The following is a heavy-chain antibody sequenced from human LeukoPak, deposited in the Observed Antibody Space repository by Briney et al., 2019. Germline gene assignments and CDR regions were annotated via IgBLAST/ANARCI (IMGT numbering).Heavy chain of an antibody. Sequence: PGGSLRLSCAASGFTFSSYWMSWVRQATGKGREWVANIKQDGSEKYYVDSVKGRYTISRENAKNPLYLQMNSLRAEDTAVYYCARASGLGYCSSTSCYTRYYYYYGMDVWGQGTTVTVSS. CDR2: IKQDGSEK. V-gene: IGHV3-7*04. CDR1: GFTFSSYW. CDR3: ARASGLGYCSSTSCYTRYYYYYGMDV. J-gene: IGHJ6*02. D-gene: IGHD2-2*02.